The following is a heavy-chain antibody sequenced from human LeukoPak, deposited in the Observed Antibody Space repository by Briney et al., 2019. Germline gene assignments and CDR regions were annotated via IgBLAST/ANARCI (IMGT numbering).Heavy chain of an antibody. J-gene: IGHJ4*02. CDR3: ARDSDFSSDY. V-gene: IGHV3-30-3*01. CDR1: GFTFSSYA. D-gene: IGHD3-3*01. Sequence: GGSLRLSCAASGFTFSSYAMHWVRQAPGKGLEWVAVISYDGSNKYYADSVKGRFTISRDNAKNSLYLQMNSLRVEDTAVYHCARDSDFSSDYWGQGTLVTVSS. CDR2: ISYDGSNK.